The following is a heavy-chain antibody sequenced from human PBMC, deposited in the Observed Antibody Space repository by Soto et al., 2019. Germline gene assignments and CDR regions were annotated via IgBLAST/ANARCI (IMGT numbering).Heavy chain of an antibody. V-gene: IGHV2-5*02. CDR1: GFSLSTSGVS. CDR2: IYWDDDK. Sequence: QITLKESGPTLVKPTQTLTLTCTFSGFSLSTSGVSVGWIRQPPGKALEWLALIYWDDDKRYNTSLQSRLTXTXXTCKNQVDLTMTNMDPVDTATYYCAHRARDGHLHCWGQGALVTVSS. CDR3: AHRARDGHLHC. J-gene: IGHJ4*02.